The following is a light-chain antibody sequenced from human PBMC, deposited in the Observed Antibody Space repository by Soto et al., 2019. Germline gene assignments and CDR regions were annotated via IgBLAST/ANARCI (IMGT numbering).Light chain of an antibody. Sequence: EIVLIQSPATLSLSPGERATLSCRASPSVANFVAWYQQKPGQAPRLLIYGAFNRATGIPARFSGSGSGTDFTLTISSLEPEVAAVYYCQQRNVWPPVTFGQGTRLEIK. CDR1: PSVANF. V-gene: IGKV3-11*01. CDR2: GAF. CDR3: QQRNVWPPVT. J-gene: IGKJ5*01.